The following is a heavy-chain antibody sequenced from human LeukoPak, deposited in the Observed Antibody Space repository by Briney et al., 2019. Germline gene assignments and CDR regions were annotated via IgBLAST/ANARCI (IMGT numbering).Heavy chain of an antibody. V-gene: IGHV3-49*03. CDR1: GFTFGDYA. CDR2: IRSKACGGTT. D-gene: IGHD2-2*03. Sequence: GGSLRLSCTASGFTFGDYAMSWFRQAPAKGLEWVGFIRSKACGGTTEYAASVKGRFTISRDDSKSITYLQMNSLKTEDTAVYYCTRDLGGYCSSTSCWARWFDPWGQGTLVTVSS. J-gene: IGHJ5*02. CDR3: TRDLGGYCSSTSCWARWFDP.